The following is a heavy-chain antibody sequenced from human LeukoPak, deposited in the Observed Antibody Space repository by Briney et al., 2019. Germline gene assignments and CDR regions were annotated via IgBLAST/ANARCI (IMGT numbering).Heavy chain of an antibody. CDR2: ISSGSRTI. CDR1: GFTFGSYS. CDR3: ARGRLHYYYDSSDYYYMDV. V-gene: IGHV3-48*01. D-gene: IGHD3-22*01. J-gene: IGHJ6*03. Sequence: PGGSLRLSCAASGFTFGSYSMNWVRQAPGEGLEWISYISSGSRTIYYADSVEGRFSVSRDNAKNSLYLQMRSLRAEDTAVYYCARGRLHYYYDSSDYYYMDVWGKGTTVTVSS.